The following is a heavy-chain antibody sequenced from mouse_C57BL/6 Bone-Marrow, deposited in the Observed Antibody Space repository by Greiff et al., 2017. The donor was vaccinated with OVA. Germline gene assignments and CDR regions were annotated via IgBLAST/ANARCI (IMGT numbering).Heavy chain of an antibody. V-gene: IGHV5-17*01. CDR1: GFTFSDYG. CDR2: ISSGSSTI. CDR3: ARGGYSPYWYFDV. Sequence: EVKVVESGGGLVKPGGSLQLSCAASGFTFSDYGMHWVRQAPEKGLEWVAYISSGSSTIYYADTVKGRFTISRDNAKNTLFLQMTSLRSEDTAMYYCARGGYSPYWYFDVWGTGTTVTVSS. D-gene: IGHD2-12*01. J-gene: IGHJ1*03.